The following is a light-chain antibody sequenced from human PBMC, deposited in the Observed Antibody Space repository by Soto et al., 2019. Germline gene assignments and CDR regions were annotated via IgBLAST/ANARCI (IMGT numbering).Light chain of an antibody. Sequence: QSVLTQPASVSGSPGQSITISCTGTSSDVGSYNLVSWYQQHPGKAPKLMIYEGSKRPSGVSNRFSGSKSGNTASLTISGLQAEDEADYYCCSYAGSSTLYVLGNGTKVTVL. V-gene: IGLV2-23*01. CDR1: SSDVGSYNL. CDR3: CSYAGSSTLYV. CDR2: EGS. J-gene: IGLJ1*01.